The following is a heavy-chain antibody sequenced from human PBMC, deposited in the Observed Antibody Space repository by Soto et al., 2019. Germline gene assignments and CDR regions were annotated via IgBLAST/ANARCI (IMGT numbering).Heavy chain of an antibody. D-gene: IGHD3-16*02. Sequence: QVQLQESGPGLVKPSGTLSLTCAVSGGSITSSNWWSWVRQSPGKGLEWLGEIYYTGSTNYNPSLKSRLTISLDNSKNQFSLKLTSMTAADTAVYYCARVDCISFGGAILTWGQGTRVTVSS. CDR1: GGSITSSNW. V-gene: IGHV4-4*02. J-gene: IGHJ4*02. CDR3: ARVDCISFGGAILT. CDR2: IYYTGST.